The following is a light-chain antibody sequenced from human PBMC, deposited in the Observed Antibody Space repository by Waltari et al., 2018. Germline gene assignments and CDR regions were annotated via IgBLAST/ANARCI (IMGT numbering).Light chain of an antibody. V-gene: IGKV3-15*01. CDR3: QQHNDWPPWT. CDR2: GAS. Sequence: EIITTQSPPTQTLSPRHRATPTCRASQNVNSNLAWYQQKPGQAPRLLIYGASIRATGIPARFSGSGSGTQFTLTINSLQSEDSAVYFCQQHNDWPPWTFGQGTKVELK. J-gene: IGKJ1*01. CDR1: QNVNSN.